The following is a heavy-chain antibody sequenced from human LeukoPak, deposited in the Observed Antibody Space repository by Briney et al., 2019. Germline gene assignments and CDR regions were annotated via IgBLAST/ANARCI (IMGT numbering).Heavy chain of an antibody. D-gene: IGHD2-21*02. CDR1: GFTFSSYA. J-gene: IGHJ4*02. Sequence: GGSLRLSCAASGFTFSSYAMHWVRQAPGKGLEWVAVISYDGSNKYYADSVKGRFTISRDNSKNTLYLKMNSLRAEDTALYYYARDDLAYCGGDCYSWTDYWGQGTLVTVSS. CDR2: ISYDGSNK. V-gene: IGHV3-30*01. CDR3: ARDDLAYCGGDCYSWTDY.